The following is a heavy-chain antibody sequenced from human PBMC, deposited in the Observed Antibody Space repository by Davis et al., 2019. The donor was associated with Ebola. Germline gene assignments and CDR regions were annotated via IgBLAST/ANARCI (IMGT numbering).Heavy chain of an antibody. D-gene: IGHD2-2*03. Sequence: ASVKVSCKASGYTFTSYGISWVRQAPGQGLEWMGIINPSGGSTSYAQKFQGRVTITADESTSTAYMELSSLRSEDTAVYYCARDRFGYCSSTSCSMVRGVTFDYWGQGTLVTVSS. J-gene: IGHJ4*02. CDR1: GYTFTSYG. CDR3: ARDRFGYCSSTSCSMVRGVTFDY. V-gene: IGHV1-46*01. CDR2: INPSGGST.